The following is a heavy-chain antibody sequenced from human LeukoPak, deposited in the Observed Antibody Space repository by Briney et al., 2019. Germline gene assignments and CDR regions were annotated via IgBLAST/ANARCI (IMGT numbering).Heavy chain of an antibody. CDR3: ARDAQYSSSWYDY. Sequence: PGGSLRLSCAASGFTFSSYAMHWVRQAPGKGLEYVSAISSNGGSTYYANSVKGRFTISRDNSKNTLYPQMGSLRAEDMAVYYCARDAQYSSSWYDYWGQGTLVTVSS. CDR2: ISSNGGST. J-gene: IGHJ4*02. D-gene: IGHD6-13*01. CDR1: GFTFSSYA. V-gene: IGHV3-64*01.